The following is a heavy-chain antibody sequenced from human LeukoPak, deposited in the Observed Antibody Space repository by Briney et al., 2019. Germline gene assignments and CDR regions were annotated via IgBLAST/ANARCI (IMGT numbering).Heavy chain of an antibody. D-gene: IGHD4-17*01. V-gene: IGHV3-66*01. CDR3: ARDHYGDYVGGMDV. CDR1: GFTVSSNY. Sequence: GGSLRLSCAASGFTVSSNYMSWVRQAPGKGLEWVSVIYSGGSTHYADSVKGRFTISRDNSKNTLYLQMNSLRAEDTAVYYCARDHYGDYVGGMDVWGQGTTVTVSS. J-gene: IGHJ6*02. CDR2: IYSGGST.